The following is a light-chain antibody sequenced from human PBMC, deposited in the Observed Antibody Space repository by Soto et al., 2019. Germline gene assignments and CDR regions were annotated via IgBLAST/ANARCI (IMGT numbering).Light chain of an antibody. CDR3: QQYYSNPRT. CDR2: WAS. CDR1: QSVLYTSNNKNY. J-gene: IGKJ1*01. V-gene: IGKV4-1*01. Sequence: DIVMTQSPDSLPVSLGERATINCKSSQSVLYTSNNKNYLAWYQQKPGQSPKLLIYWASTRESGVPDRFSGSGSGTDFTLTTSSLQAEDVAVYYCQQYYSNPRTFGQGTKVDIK.